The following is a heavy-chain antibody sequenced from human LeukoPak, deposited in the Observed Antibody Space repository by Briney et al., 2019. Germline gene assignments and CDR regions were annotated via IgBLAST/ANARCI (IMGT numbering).Heavy chain of an antibody. CDR1: GYTFTGYY. Sequence: ASVKVSCKASGYTFTGYYMHWVRQAPGQGLEWMGWINPNSGSTNYAQKFQGRVTMTRDTSISTAYMELSRLRSDDTAVYYCARRRIAAAVFDYWGQGTLVTVSS. D-gene: IGHD6-13*01. V-gene: IGHV1-2*02. J-gene: IGHJ4*02. CDR3: ARRRIAAAVFDY. CDR2: INPNSGST.